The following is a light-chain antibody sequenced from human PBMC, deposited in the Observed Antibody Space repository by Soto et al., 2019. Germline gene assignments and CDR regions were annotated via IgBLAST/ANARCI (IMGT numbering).Light chain of an antibody. CDR2: EVS. CDR3: SAFTTDSTVI. J-gene: IGLJ2*01. V-gene: IGLV2-14*01. CDR1: SSDVGAYNY. Sequence: QSALTQPASVSGSPGQSITISCTGSSSDVGAYNYVSWYQQHPGKAPKLIIYEVSNRPSGVSNRFSGSKSGYTASLTISGLQAEDESHYYCSAFTTDSTVIFGGGTKLTVL.